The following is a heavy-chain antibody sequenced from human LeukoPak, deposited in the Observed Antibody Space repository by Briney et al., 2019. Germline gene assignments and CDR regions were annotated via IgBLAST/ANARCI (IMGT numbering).Heavy chain of an antibody. CDR2: IYYSGST. CDR3: AKFTYSSGWYFDY. D-gene: IGHD6-19*01. J-gene: IGHJ4*02. V-gene: IGHV4-59*01. CDR1: GGSISSYY. Sequence: PSETLSLTCTVSGGSISSYYWSWSRQPPGKGLEWIGYIYYSGSTNYNPSLKSRVTISVDTSNNQFSLRLSSVTAADAAIYYCAKFTYSSGWYFDYWGQGTLVTVSS.